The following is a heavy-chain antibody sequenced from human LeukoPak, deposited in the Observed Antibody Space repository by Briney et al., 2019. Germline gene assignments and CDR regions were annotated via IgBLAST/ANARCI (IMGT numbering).Heavy chain of an antibody. Sequence: GGSLRLSCAAPGFTVSSNYMSWVRQAPGKGLEWVSVIYSGGSTYYADSVKGRFTISRDNSKNTLYLQMNSLRAEDTAVYYCARAVSIAAAGRFDYWGQGTLVTVSS. CDR1: GFTVSSNY. CDR3: ARAVSIAAAGRFDY. CDR2: IYSGGST. J-gene: IGHJ4*02. D-gene: IGHD6-13*01. V-gene: IGHV3-66*02.